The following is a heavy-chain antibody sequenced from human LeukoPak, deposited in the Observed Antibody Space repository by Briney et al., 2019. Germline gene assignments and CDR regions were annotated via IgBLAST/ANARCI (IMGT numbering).Heavy chain of an antibody. Sequence: PGRSLRLSCAASGFTFSSYGMHWVRQAPGKGLEWVAVIWYDGSNKYYADSVKGRFSISRDNSKNTLYLQMNSLRAEDTAVYYCAKDRLPHWFDYWGQGTLVTVSS. J-gene: IGHJ4*02. CDR1: GFTFSSYG. D-gene: IGHD5-12*01. CDR3: AKDRLPHWFDY. V-gene: IGHV3-33*06. CDR2: IWYDGSNK.